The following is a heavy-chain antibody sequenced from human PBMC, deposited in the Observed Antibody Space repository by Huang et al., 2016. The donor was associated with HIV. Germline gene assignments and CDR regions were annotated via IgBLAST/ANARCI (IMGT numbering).Heavy chain of an antibody. D-gene: IGHD6-13*01. CDR3: AKGGSAAAVLDF. Sequence: QVQLVESGGGVVQPGRSLRISCAASGFPFSSYGLHWVRQAPGKGLGCVAIITYDAKTKYYADSVKGRFSISRDNSKTTVDLQLNSLRLEDTAVYYCAKGGSAAAVLDFWGQGTLVTVSS. CDR1: GFPFSSYG. J-gene: IGHJ4*02. CDR2: ITYDAKTK. V-gene: IGHV3-30*18.